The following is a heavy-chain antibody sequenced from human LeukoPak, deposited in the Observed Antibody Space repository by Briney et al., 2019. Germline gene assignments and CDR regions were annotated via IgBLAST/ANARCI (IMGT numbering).Heavy chain of an antibody. D-gene: IGHD6-13*01. J-gene: IGHJ4*01. Sequence: GGSLRLSCAASGFTFSSYAMSWVRQAPGKWLEWVSGISGSGGSTYYADSVKGRFTISRDNSKNTLYLQMNSLRAEDTAVYYCARPSTSGIAAAGLKYWCHGTRVTVSS. V-gene: IGHV3-23*01. CDR3: ARPSTSGIAAAGLKY. CDR2: ISGSGGST. CDR1: GFTFSSYA.